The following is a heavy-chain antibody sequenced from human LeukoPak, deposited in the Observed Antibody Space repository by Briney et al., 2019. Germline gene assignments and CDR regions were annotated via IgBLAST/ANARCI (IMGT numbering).Heavy chain of an antibody. V-gene: IGHV3-30*02. CDR1: GFNFSNYD. CDR2: IRYDGSDK. D-gene: IGHD2-21*02. J-gene: IGHJ4*02. CDR3: AKGDTS. Sequence: GGSLRLSCAASGFNFSNYDMHWVRQAPGKGLEWVAFIRYDGSDKYYADSVKGRFTISRDNSKNTLYLQMNSLRTEDTAVYYCAKGDTSRGQGTLVTVSS.